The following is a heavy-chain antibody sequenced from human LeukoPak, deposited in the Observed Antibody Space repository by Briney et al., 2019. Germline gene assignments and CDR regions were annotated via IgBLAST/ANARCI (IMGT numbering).Heavy chain of an antibody. CDR1: GGTFSSYA. Sequence: ASVKVSCKASGGTFSSYAISWVRRAPGQGLEWMGGIIPIFGTANYAQKFQGRVTITADESTSTPYMELSSLRSEDTAVYYCARDGAHYGSGSYLDYWGQGTLVTVSS. CDR2: IIPIFGTA. CDR3: ARDGAHYGSGSYLDY. J-gene: IGHJ4*02. V-gene: IGHV1-69*13. D-gene: IGHD3-10*01.